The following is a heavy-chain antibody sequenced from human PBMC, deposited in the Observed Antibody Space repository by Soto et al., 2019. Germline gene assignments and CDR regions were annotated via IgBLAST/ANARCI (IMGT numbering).Heavy chain of an antibody. CDR3: AHRNTQFTWAYVMFEY. CDR1: GFSFSTSGVV. J-gene: IGHJ4*02. CDR2: IYWDKDR. Sequence: SGPTLVNPTQTLTLTCTFSGFSFSTSGVVVGWVRQPPGKALEWLALIYWDKDRRYNPSRKTIVAITKDTSRKQVVLTMSNMDPVDKGTYYRAHRNTQFTWAYVMFEYWGQVTMVTVSS. V-gene: IGHV2-5*02. D-gene: IGHD3-16*01.